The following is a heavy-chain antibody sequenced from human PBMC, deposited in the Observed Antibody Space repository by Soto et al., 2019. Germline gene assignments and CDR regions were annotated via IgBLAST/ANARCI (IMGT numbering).Heavy chain of an antibody. V-gene: IGHV4-39*01. Sequence: PSETLSLTCTVSGGSISSSSYYWGWIRQPPGKGLEWIGSIYYSGSTYYNPSLKSRVTISVDTSKNQFSLKLSSVTAADTAVYYCARHSGASSSWFDPWGQGTLVTVS. CDR1: GGSISSSSYY. J-gene: IGHJ5*02. CDR3: ARHSGASSSWFDP. D-gene: IGHD6-13*01. CDR2: IYYSGST.